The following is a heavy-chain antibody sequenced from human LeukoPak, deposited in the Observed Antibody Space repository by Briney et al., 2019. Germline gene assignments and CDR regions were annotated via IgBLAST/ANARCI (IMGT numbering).Heavy chain of an antibody. Sequence: GRSLRLSCAASGFTFDDYAMHWVRQAPGKGLEWVSGISWNSGSIGYADSVKGRFTISRDNAKNSLYLQMNSLRAEDTALYYCAKDITSSGREPYFDYWGQGTLVTVSS. CDR3: AKDITSSGREPYFDY. V-gene: IGHV3-9*01. J-gene: IGHJ4*02. CDR1: GFTFDDYA. CDR2: ISWNSGSI. D-gene: IGHD6-19*01.